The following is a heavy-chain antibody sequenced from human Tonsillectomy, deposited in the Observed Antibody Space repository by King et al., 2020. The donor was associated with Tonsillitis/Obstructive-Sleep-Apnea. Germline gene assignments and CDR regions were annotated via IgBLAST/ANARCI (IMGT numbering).Heavy chain of an antibody. CDR3: ARVGYSYGYPQYYFDY. CDR2: IYYSGST. CDR1: GGSISSYY. Sequence: VQLQESGPGLVKPSETLSLTCTVSGGSISSYYWSWIRQPPGKGLEWIGYIYYSGSTNYNPSLKSRVTISVDTSKNQFSLKLSSVTAADTAVYYCARVGYSYGYPQYYFDYWGQGTLVTVSS. V-gene: IGHV4-59*01. J-gene: IGHJ4*02. D-gene: IGHD5-18*01.